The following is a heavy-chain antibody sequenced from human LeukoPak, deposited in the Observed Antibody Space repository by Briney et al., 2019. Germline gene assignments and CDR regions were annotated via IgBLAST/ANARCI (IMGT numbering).Heavy chain of an antibody. D-gene: IGHD6-19*01. V-gene: IGHV3-53*01. Sequence: GGSLRLSCTVSGFTVSSNSMSWVRQAPGKGLEWVSFIYSDNTHYSDSVKGRFTISRDNSKNTLYLQMKSLRAEDTAVYYCAKEAVTAEGPNWFDPWGQGTLVTVSS. CDR3: AKEAVTAEGPNWFDP. CDR1: GFTVSSNS. J-gene: IGHJ5*02. CDR2: IYSDNT.